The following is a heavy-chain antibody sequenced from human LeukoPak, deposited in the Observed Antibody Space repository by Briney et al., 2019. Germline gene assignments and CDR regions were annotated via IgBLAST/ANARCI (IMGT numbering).Heavy chain of an antibody. Sequence: PSETLSLTCTVSGGSISSYYWSWIRQPPGKGLEWIGYIYYSGSTNYNPSLKSRVTISVDTSKNQFSLKLSSVTAADTAVYYCARGPYYDSSGYSYWGQGTLVTVSS. J-gene: IGHJ4*02. D-gene: IGHD3-22*01. CDR3: ARGPYYDSSGYSY. CDR2: IYYSGST. V-gene: IGHV4-59*12. CDR1: GGSISSYY.